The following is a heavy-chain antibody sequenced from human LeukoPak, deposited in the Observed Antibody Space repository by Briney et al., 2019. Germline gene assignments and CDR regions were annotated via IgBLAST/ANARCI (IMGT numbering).Heavy chain of an antibody. Sequence: SETLSLTCTVSGGSISSSSYYWGWIRQPPGKGLEWIGSIYYSGSTYYNPSLKSRVTISVDTSKNQFSLKLSSVTAADTAVYYCARDLIAAAGVVGSYWYFDLWGRGTLVTVSS. CDR2: IYYSGST. D-gene: IGHD6-13*01. CDR3: ARDLIAAAGVVGSYWYFDL. V-gene: IGHV4-39*07. CDR1: GGSISSSSYY. J-gene: IGHJ2*01.